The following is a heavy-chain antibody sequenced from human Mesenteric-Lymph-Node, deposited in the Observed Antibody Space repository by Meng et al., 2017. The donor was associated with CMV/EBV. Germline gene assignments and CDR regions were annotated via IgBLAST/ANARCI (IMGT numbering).Heavy chain of an antibody. CDR3: ARDYCSSTRGVFDY. D-gene: IGHD2-2*01. V-gene: IGHV1-46*02. J-gene: IGHJ4*02. CDR1: GFTFNSYY. CDR2: INPSGGST. Sequence: KACGFTFNSYYMHWVRQAPGQGLEWMGKINPSGGSTSYAQKFQGRVTMTRDTSTSTVYMELSSLRSEDTAVYYCARDYCSSTRGVFDYWGQGTLVTVSS.